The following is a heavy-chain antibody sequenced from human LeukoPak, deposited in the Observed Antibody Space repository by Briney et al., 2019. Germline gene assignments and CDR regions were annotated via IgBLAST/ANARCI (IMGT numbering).Heavy chain of an antibody. J-gene: IGHJ4*02. V-gene: IGHV3-11*04. CDR1: GFTFSDYY. Sequence: TGGSLRLSCAASGFTFSDYYMSWIRQAPGKGLEWVSYISSSGSTIYYADSVKGRFTISRDNAKNTLYLQLNSLRAEDTAVYYCAREDYSNYAPYFDYWGQGTLVTVSS. CDR2: ISSSGSTI. D-gene: IGHD4-11*01. CDR3: AREDYSNYAPYFDY.